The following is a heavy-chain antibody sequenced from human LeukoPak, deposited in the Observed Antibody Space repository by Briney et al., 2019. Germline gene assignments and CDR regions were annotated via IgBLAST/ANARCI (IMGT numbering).Heavy chain of an antibody. CDR1: GFTFRNSW. J-gene: IGHJ4*02. D-gene: IGHD1-20*01. Sequence: GGSLRLSCAASGFTFRNSWMHWVRQGPGKGLVWVSRVNPDGSATTYADSVKGRFTISRDNAKNTLYLQMNSLRAEDTAVSYCARSLIGSDDYWGQGSLVTVSS. V-gene: IGHV3-74*01. CDR3: ARSLIGSDDY. CDR2: VNPDGSAT.